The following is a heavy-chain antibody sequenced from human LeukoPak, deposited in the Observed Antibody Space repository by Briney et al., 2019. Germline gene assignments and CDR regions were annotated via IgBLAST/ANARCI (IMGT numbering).Heavy chain of an antibody. Sequence: ASVKVSCKASGYTFTSYGISWVRQAPGQGLEWMGWISAYNGNTNYAQKLQGRVTMTTDTSTSTAYMELRSLRSDDTAVYYCARNMECLFPPTPDYWGQGTLVTVSS. V-gene: IGHV1-18*01. CDR3: ARNMECLFPPTPDY. CDR2: ISAYNGNT. J-gene: IGHJ4*02. D-gene: IGHD3-3*01. CDR1: GYTFTSYG.